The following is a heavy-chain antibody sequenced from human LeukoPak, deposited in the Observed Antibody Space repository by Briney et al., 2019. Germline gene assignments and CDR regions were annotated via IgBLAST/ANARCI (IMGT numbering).Heavy chain of an antibody. Sequence: PGGSLRLSCTASGFTFSNYAMNWVRQAPGKRLEWVSGINGNGDSSYHTDSVKGRFTVSRDNSKNMLYLQMNSLRTEDTAIYICTKVIGNCSTTTCFHAFDLWGQGTMVSVSS. V-gene: IGHV3-23*01. CDR3: TKVIGNCSTTTCFHAFDL. J-gene: IGHJ3*01. D-gene: IGHD2-2*01. CDR2: INGNGDSS. CDR1: GFTFSNYA.